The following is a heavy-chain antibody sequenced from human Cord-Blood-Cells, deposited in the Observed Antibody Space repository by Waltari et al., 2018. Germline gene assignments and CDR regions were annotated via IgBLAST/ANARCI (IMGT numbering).Heavy chain of an antibody. J-gene: IGHJ3*02. D-gene: IGHD6-13*01. CDR1: GGSFSGYY. V-gene: IGHV4-34*01. CDR2: INHSGST. CDR3: ARHVWGEYSSSWYAFDI. Sequence: QVQLQQWGAGLLRPSETLSLPCAVSGGSFSGYYWIWIRQPPGKGLDWIGEINHSGSTNYNPSLKSRVTISVDTSKNQFSLKLSSVTAADTAVYYCARHVWGEYSSSWYAFDIWGQGTMVTVSS.